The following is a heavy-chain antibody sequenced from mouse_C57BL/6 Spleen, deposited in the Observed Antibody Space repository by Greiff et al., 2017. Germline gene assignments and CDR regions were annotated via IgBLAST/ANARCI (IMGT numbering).Heavy chain of an antibody. V-gene: IGHV1-72*01. CDR3: ARSTTVVATGGYFDV. CDR2: IDPNSGGT. J-gene: IGHJ1*03. D-gene: IGHD1-1*01. CDR1: GYTFTSYW. Sequence: VQLQQSGAELVKPGASVKLSCKASGYTFTSYWMHWVKQRPGRGLEWIGRIDPNSGGTKYNEKFKSKATLTVDKPSSTAYMQLSSLTSEDSAVYYCARSTTVVATGGYFDVWGTGTTVTVSS.